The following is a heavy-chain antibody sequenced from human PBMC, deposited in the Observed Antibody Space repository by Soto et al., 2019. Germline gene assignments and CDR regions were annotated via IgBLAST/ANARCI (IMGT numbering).Heavy chain of an antibody. J-gene: IGHJ6*02. D-gene: IGHD6-13*01. V-gene: IGHV3-30-3*01. Sequence: GGSLRLSCAASGFTFSSYAMHWVRQAPGKGLEWVAVISYDGSNKYYADSVKGRFTISRDNSKNTLYLQMNSLRAEDTAVYYCARAQYSSSWYPHYYYGMDVWGQGTTVTVSS. CDR3: ARAQYSSSWYPHYYYGMDV. CDR1: GFTFSSYA. CDR2: ISYDGSNK.